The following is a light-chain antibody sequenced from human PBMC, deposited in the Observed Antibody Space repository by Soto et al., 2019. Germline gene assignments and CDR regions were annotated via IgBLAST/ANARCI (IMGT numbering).Light chain of an antibody. CDR2: EVS. V-gene: IGLV2-8*01. CDR3: KSYAGSNTYV. J-gene: IGLJ1*01. Sequence: QSVLTQPPSASGSPGQSVTISCTGTSSDVGKYDYVSWFQHHPGKAPKLIIYEVSKRPSGVPDRFSGSKSGSTASLTVSGLQAADEADYFCKSYAGSNTYVLGRGTKVTVL. CDR1: SSDVGKYDY.